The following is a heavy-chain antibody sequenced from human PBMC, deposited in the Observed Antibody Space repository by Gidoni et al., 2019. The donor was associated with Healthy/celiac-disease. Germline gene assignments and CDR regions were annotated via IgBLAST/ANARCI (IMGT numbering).Heavy chain of an antibody. CDR1: GGSFSGYY. D-gene: IGHD3-16*01. Sequence: QVQLQQWGAGLLKPSETLSLTCAVYGGSFSGYYWSWIRQPPGKGLEWIGEIDHSGSTNYNPSRKSRVTISVDTSKNQFSLKLSSVTAADTAVYYCARGRRRRGMPDYWGQGTLVTVSS. CDR3: ARGRRRRGMPDY. CDR2: IDHSGST. J-gene: IGHJ4*02. V-gene: IGHV4-34*01.